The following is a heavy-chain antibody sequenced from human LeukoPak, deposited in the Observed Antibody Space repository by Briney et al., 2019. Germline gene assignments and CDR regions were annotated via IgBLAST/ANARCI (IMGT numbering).Heavy chain of an antibody. CDR3: ARRRKHYYDSSGYYRGYFDY. D-gene: IGHD3-22*01. CDR1: GFTFDDYG. CDR2: INWNGGST. Sequence: GGSLRLSCAASGFTFDDYGMSWVRQAPGKGMEWVSGINWNGGSTGYADSVKGRFTISRDKAKNSLYLQMNSLRAEDTALYYCARRRKHYYDSSGYYRGYFDYWGQGTLVTVSS. V-gene: IGHV3-20*04. J-gene: IGHJ4*02.